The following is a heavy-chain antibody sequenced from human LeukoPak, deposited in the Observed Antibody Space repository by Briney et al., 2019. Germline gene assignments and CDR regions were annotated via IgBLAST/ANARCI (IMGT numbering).Heavy chain of an antibody. J-gene: IGHJ4*02. Sequence: PGGSLRLSCAASRFTFSNYAMTWVRQAPGRGLECVSSIPDSACTTYYADSVKGRFTISRDNSKNTLRLQMNSLRAEDTALYYSAKRKISAADAIDSWGPGNLVTVSS. CDR1: RFTFSNYA. CDR3: AKRKISAADAIDS. D-gene: IGHD6-13*01. V-gene: IGHV3-23*01. CDR2: IPDSACTT.